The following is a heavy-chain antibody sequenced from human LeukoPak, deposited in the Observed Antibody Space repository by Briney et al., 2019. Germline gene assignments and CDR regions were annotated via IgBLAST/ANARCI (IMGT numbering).Heavy chain of an antibody. Sequence: ASVKVSCKASGYTFTSYGISWVRQAPGQGLEWMGWISAYNGNTNYAQKLQGRVTMTTDTSTSTAYMELRSLRSDDTAVYYCAREGRTPGIAAAGDFDYWGQGTLVTVSS. V-gene: IGHV1-18*01. J-gene: IGHJ4*02. D-gene: IGHD6-13*01. CDR2: ISAYNGNT. CDR3: AREGRTPGIAAAGDFDY. CDR1: GYTFTSYG.